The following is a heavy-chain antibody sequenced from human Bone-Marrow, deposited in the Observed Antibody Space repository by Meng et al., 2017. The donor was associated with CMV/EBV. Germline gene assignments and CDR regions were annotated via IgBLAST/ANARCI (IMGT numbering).Heavy chain of an antibody. J-gene: IGHJ4*01. CDR1: GFTFSDYY. D-gene: IGHD1-26*01. CDR3: AREDSGSYYVLDY. V-gene: IGHV3-11*04. Sequence: GESLKISCAASGFTFSDYYMSWIRQAPGKGLEWVSYISRSGSTIYYADSVNGRFTISRDNANNSLFLQMNSLRAEDTAVYYCAREDSGSYYVLDYWGYGALVTGSS. CDR2: ISRSGSTI.